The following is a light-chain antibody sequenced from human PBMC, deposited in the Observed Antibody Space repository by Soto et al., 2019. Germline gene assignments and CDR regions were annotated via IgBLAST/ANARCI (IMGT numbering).Light chain of an antibody. J-gene: IGLJ1*01. CDR2: DVS. V-gene: IGLV2-14*01. CDR3: VSYTTFSSYV. Sequence: QSALTQPASVSGSPGQSITISCTGTSRDVGSYIYVSWYQHHPGKAPKLMIYDVSNRPSGVSNRFSGSKSGNTASLTISGLQAEYDAEYYCVSYTTFSSYVFGTGTKLTVL. CDR1: SRDVGSYIY.